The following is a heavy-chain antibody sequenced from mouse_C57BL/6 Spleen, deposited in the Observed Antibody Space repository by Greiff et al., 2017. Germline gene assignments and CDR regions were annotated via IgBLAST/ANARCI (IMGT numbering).Heavy chain of an antibody. CDR1: GYSFTGYY. D-gene: IGHD2-1*01. V-gene: IGHV1-42*01. Sequence: VQLQQSGPELVKPGASVKISCKASGYSFTGYYMNWVKQSPEKSLEWIGEINPSTGGTTYNQKFKAKATLTVDKSSSTAYMQLKSLTSEDSAVYYCARSGGYGNYGFNAMDYWGQGTSVTVSS. CDR3: ARSGGYGNYGFNAMDY. J-gene: IGHJ4*01. CDR2: INPSTGGT.